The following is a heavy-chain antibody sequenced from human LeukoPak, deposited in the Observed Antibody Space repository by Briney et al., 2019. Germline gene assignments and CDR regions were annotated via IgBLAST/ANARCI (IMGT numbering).Heavy chain of an antibody. D-gene: IGHD5-18*01. Sequence: SETLSLTCAVYGGSFSGYYWSWIRQPPGKGLEWIGEINHSGSTNYNPSLKGRVTISVDTSKNQFSLKLSSVTAADTAVYYCARRGYSYVHIDYWGQGTLVTVSS. V-gene: IGHV4-34*01. CDR1: GGSFSGYY. J-gene: IGHJ4*02. CDR2: INHSGST. CDR3: ARRGYSYVHIDY.